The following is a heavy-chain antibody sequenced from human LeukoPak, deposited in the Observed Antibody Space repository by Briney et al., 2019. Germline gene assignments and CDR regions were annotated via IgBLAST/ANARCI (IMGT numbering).Heavy chain of an antibody. J-gene: IGHJ3*02. CDR3: ARGGVIDAFDI. CDR1: GNTFTGYY. V-gene: IGHV1-2*02. Sequence: ASVKVSCKASGNTFTGYYLHWVRQAPGQGLEWMGWINPNSGGTKYAQKFQGRVTMTRDTSISTANMELSRLRSDDTAVYYCARGGVIDAFDIWGQGTMATVSS. CDR2: INPNSGGT. D-gene: IGHD2-21*01.